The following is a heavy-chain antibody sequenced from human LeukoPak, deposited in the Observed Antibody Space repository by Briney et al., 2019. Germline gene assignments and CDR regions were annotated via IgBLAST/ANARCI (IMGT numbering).Heavy chain of an antibody. CDR3: ARPGYCSGGSCYSYYYYGMDV. V-gene: IGHV4-39*01. Sequence: SETLSLTCTVSGGSISSSSYYWGCIRQPPGKGLEWIGSIYYSGSTYYNPSLKSRVTISVDTSKNQFSLKLSSVTAADTAVYYCARPGYCSGGSCYSYYYYGMDVWGQGTTVTVSS. CDR1: GGSISSSSYY. D-gene: IGHD2-15*01. J-gene: IGHJ6*02. CDR2: IYYSGST.